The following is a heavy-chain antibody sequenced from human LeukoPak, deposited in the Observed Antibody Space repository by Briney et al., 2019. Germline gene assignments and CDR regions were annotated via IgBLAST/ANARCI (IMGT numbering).Heavy chain of an antibody. J-gene: IGHJ6*02. CDR3: ARDPLFGYYYGMDV. CDR1: GYTFTGYY. Sequence: GASVKVSCKASGYTFTGYYMHWVRQAPGQGLEWMGRIIPILGIANYAQKFQGRVTITADKSTSTAYMELSSLRSEDTAVYYCARDPLFGYYYGMDVWGQGTTVTVSS. D-gene: IGHD3-16*01. V-gene: IGHV1-69*04. CDR2: IIPILGIA.